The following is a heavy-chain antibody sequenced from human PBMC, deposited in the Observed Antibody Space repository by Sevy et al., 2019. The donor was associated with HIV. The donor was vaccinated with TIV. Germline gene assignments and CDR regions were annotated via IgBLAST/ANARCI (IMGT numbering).Heavy chain of an antibody. J-gene: IGHJ2*01. D-gene: IGHD4-17*01. CDR2: ISAYNGNT. CDR3: ARHGKMTTVTTISWYFDL. CDR1: GYTFTSYG. V-gene: IGHV1-18*01. Sequence: ASVKVSCKASGYTFTSYGISWVRQAPGQGLEWMGWISAYNGNTNYAQKLQGRVTMTTDTSTSTAYMELRSLRSDDTAVYYCARHGKMTTVTTISWYFDLWGRGTLATVSS.